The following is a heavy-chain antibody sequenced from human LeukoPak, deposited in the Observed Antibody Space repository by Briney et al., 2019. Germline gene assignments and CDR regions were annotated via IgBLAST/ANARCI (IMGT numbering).Heavy chain of an antibody. CDR2: ISSSGSTI. Sequence: GGSLRLSCAASGFTFSSYEMNWVRQAPGKGLEWVSYISSSGSTIYYADSVKGRFTISRDNAKNSLYLQMNSLRAEDTAVYYCARGFYDYVWGAFDYWGQGTLVTVSS. D-gene: IGHD3-16*01. CDR3: ARGFYDYVWGAFDY. J-gene: IGHJ4*02. V-gene: IGHV3-48*03. CDR1: GFTFSSYE.